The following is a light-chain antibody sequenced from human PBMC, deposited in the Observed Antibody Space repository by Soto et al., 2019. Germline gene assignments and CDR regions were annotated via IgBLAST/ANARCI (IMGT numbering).Light chain of an antibody. J-gene: IGLJ1*01. CDR2: RND. CDR3: AAWDDTVRSYV. CDR1: ISNIGNNY. V-gene: IGLV1-47*01. Sequence: QSVLTQPSSVSGTPGQGVTISCFGSISNIGNNYVYWFQQLPGTAPKVLSNRNDQRPSGVPDRFSGSKSGTSASLAISGLRSEDEADYYCAAWDDTVRSYVFGTGTKLTVL.